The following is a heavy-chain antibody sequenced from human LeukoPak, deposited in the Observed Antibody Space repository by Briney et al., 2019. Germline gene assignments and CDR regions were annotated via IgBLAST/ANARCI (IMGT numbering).Heavy chain of an antibody. CDR1: DGSFSGYY. CDR3: ARRKEIVVVPAAIGGLYDY. J-gene: IGHJ4*02. D-gene: IGHD2-2*02. Sequence: SETLSLTCAVYDGSFSGYYWSWIRQPPGKGLEWIGEINHSGSTNYNPSLKSRVTISVDTSKNQFSLKLSSVTAAGTAVYYCARRKEIVVVPAAIGGLYDYWGQGTLVTVSS. CDR2: INHSGST. V-gene: IGHV4-34*01.